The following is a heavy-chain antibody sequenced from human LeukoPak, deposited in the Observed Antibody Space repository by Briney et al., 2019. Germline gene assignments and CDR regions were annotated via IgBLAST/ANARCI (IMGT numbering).Heavy chain of an antibody. V-gene: IGHV3-66*02. CDR3: ARDRGAAAAGYYFYYMDV. Sequence: GGSLRLSCAASGLAFSDYWMSWVRQAPGKGLEWVSVIYSGGSTYYADSVKGRFTISRDNSENTLYLQMNSLRGEDTAVYYCARDRGAAAAGYYFYYMDVWGKGTTVTVSS. D-gene: IGHD6-13*01. J-gene: IGHJ6*03. CDR2: IYSGGST. CDR1: GLAFSDYW.